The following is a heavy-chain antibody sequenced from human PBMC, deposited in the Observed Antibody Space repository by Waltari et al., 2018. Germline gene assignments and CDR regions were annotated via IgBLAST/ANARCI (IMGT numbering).Heavy chain of an antibody. CDR3: ARGKFTVFDI. CDR2: TYYRSQWRN. Sequence: QVQLQQSGPGLVKPSQTLSLTCAVSGDSLFTTSVAWNWIRQSPSRGLEWLGRTYYRSQWRNDYALSVKGRITVNPDTSKNHFSLQLDSVTPDDTAVYYCARGKFTVFDIWGQGTMVTVSS. V-gene: IGHV6-1*01. J-gene: IGHJ3*02. D-gene: IGHD4-17*01. CDR1: GDSLFTTSVA.